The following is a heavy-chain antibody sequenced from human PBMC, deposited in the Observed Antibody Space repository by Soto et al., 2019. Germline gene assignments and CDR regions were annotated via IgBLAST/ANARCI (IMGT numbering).Heavy chain of an antibody. D-gene: IGHD1-26*01. CDR2: IWYDGSEK. CDR1: GFTFSSYG. V-gene: IGHV3-33*01. CDR3: ARDPLVPGIFDY. Sequence: GVTLRLSCAPSGFTFSSYGMHWVRQAPGKGLEWVAVIWYDGSEKYYADYVKGRFTISIDNSKNTLYLQMSSLSVEDTAVYYCARDPLVPGIFDYWVQGTLVSVSS. J-gene: IGHJ4*02.